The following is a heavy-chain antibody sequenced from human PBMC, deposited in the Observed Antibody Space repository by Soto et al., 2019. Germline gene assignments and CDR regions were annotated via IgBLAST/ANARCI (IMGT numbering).Heavy chain of an antibody. D-gene: IGHD6-13*01. J-gene: IGHJ4*02. V-gene: IGHV4-61*01. CDR1: GGSVSRGNYY. Sequence: PSETLSLTCTVSGGSVSRGNYYCSWIRQPPGKGLEWIGYMYYSGSTNYNPSLKSRATISVDTSKNQFSLNLSSVTAADTAVYCCAKTARSSSWYQTPFDLSGPGILVTVSS. CDR3: AKTARSSSWYQTPFDL. CDR2: MYYSGST.